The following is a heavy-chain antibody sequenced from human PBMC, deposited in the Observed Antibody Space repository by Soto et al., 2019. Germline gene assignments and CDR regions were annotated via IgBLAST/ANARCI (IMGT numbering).Heavy chain of an antibody. D-gene: IGHD2-21*02. J-gene: IGHJ4*02. CDR2: IWYDGSNK. CDR3: ARDRIVVVTAIENYFDY. CDR1: GFTFSSYA. V-gene: IGHV3-33*01. Sequence: QVQLVESGGGVVQPGRSLRLSCAASGFTFSSYAMHWVRQAPGKGLEWVAVIWYDGSNKYYADSVKGRFTISRDNSKNTLYLQMNSLRAEDTAVYYCARDRIVVVTAIENYFDYWGQGTLVTVSS.